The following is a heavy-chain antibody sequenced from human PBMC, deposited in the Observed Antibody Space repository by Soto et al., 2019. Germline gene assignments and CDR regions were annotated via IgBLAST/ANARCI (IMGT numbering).Heavy chain of an antibody. D-gene: IGHD3-22*01. Sequence: SETLSLTCTVSGDSINNGDYFWTWIRQNPGKGLEWIGYIYYSGATYFNPSLRSRADISLDKSKNEFSLNLRSVTAADTAVYCCGTASGAYSYARAYWGQGILVTVSS. CDR3: GTASGAYSYARAY. CDR2: IYYSGAT. J-gene: IGHJ4*02. CDR1: GDSINNGDYF. V-gene: IGHV4-31*03.